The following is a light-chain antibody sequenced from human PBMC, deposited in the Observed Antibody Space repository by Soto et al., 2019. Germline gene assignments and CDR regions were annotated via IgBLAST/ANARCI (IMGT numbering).Light chain of an antibody. CDR3: QQRRSWPLS. J-gene: IGKJ4*01. V-gene: IGKV3-11*01. Sequence: EIVLTQSPGTLSLSPGEGATLSCRASQTIENYLAWSQQRPGQAPRLLTYDASNRATGIPARFSASWSGTDFTLTISSLEPEDFAVDDCQQRRSWPLSCGGGTKVEIK. CDR2: DAS. CDR1: QTIENY.